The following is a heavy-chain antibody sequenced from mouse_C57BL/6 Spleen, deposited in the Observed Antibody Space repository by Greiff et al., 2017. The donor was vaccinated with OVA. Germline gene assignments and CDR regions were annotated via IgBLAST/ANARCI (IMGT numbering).Heavy chain of an antibody. CDR3: ARGVTTVVADD. V-gene: IGHV1-26*01. J-gene: IGHJ2*01. Sequence: EVKLQQSGPELVKPGASVKISCKASGYTFTDYYMNWVKQSHGKSLEWIGDINPNNGGTSYNQKFKGKATLTVDKSSSTAYMELRSLTSEDSAVYYCARGVTTVVADDWGQGTTLTVSS. D-gene: IGHD1-1*01. CDR1: GYTFTDYY. CDR2: INPNNGGT.